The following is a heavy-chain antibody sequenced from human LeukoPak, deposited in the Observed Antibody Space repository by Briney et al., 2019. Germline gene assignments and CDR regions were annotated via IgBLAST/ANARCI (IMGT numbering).Heavy chain of an antibody. V-gene: IGHV3-30*04. CDR3: ARSPSGSYYKGLRVYYGMDV. Sequence: PGGSLRLSCAASGFTFSSYAMHWVRQAPGKGLEWVAVISYDGSNKYYADSVKGRFTISRDNSKNTLYLQMNSLRAEDTAVYYCARSPSGSYYKGLRVYYGMDVWGKGTTVTVSS. D-gene: IGHD3-10*01. CDR2: ISYDGSNK. J-gene: IGHJ6*04. CDR1: GFTFSSYA.